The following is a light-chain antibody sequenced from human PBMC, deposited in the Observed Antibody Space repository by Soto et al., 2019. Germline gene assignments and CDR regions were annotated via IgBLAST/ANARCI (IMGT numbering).Light chain of an antibody. Sequence: EIVLTQSPATLSLSPAERSTLSCRASQGVSSHLAWYQHDPSQAPRLLIYDASIRATVVPATSSGSGSGTDSTFAISSLQSEDVAVYYCQPRRNWPITLGQGIRVDIE. CDR2: DAS. V-gene: IGKV3-11*01. J-gene: IGKJ5*01. CDR3: QPRRNWPIT. CDR1: QGVSSH.